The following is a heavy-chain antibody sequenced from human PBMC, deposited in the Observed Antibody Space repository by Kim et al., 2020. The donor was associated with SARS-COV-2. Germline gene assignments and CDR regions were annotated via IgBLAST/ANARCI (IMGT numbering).Heavy chain of an antibody. CDR1: GFTFSSYA. D-gene: IGHD5-12*01. CDR2: ISGSGGST. V-gene: IGHV3-23*01. J-gene: IGHJ5*02. CDR3: AMVNIVATMEEGWFEP. Sequence: GGSLRLSCAASGFTFSSYAMSWVRQAPGKGLEWVSAISGSGGSTYYADSVKGRFTISRDNSKNTLYLQMNSLRAEDTAVYYCAMVNIVATMEEGWFEPWGQGTLVTVSS.